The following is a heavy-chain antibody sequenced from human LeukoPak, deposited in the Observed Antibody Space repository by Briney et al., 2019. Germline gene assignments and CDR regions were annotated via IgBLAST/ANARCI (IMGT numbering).Heavy chain of an antibody. CDR1: GYIFTGYY. CDR2: INPNSGGT. D-gene: IGHD6-13*01. CDR3: ARSFVPYDSNFWYGFDP. J-gene: IGHJ5*02. V-gene: IGHV1-2*02. Sequence: ASVKVSCKASGYIFTGYYMHWVRQAPGQGLEWMGWINPNSGGTNYAQKFQGRVTMTRDTSISTAYMELSRLRSDDTAVYYCARSFVPYDSNFWYGFDPWGQGTLVTVSS.